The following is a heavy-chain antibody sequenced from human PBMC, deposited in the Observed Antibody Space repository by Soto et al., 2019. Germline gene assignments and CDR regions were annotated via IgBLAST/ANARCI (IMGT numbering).Heavy chain of an antibody. CDR1: GGSFRNYY. Sequence: SETLSLTCGVYGGSFRNYYWIWVRQPPVKVLEWIGEVNHSGEATYNPSLQSRVAISLDTSNNHFSLKMTSVTSADTAMYFCARAERFPGSCSAPGGKEPKATVSS. V-gene: IGHV4-34*01. D-gene: IGHD1-26*01. J-gene: IGHJ5*02. CDR3: ARAERFPGSCSAP. CDR2: VNHSGEA.